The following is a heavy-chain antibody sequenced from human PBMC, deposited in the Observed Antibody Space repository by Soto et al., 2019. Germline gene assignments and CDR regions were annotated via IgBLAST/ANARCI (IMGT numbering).Heavy chain of an antibody. CDR2: IKSKTDGGTT. J-gene: IGHJ5*01. D-gene: IGHD4-4*01. CDR3: TTDVFGDYSVWFYF. Sequence: PGGSLRLSCAASGFTFSNAWMSWVRQAPGKGLEWVGRIKSKTDGGTTDYAAPVKGRFTISRDDSKNTLYLQMNSLKTEDTAVYYCTTDVFGDYSVWFYFWGQGTLVPVSS. V-gene: IGHV3-15*01. CDR1: GFTFSNAW.